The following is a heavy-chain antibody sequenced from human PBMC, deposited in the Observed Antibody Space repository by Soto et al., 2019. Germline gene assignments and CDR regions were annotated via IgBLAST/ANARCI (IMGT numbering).Heavy chain of an antibody. J-gene: IGHJ4*02. CDR2: ISAYNGNT. V-gene: IGHV1-18*01. CDR1: GYTFTSYG. CDR3: ARDVGDYVISLMEFDY. Sequence: ASVKVSCKASGYTFTSYGISWVRQAPGQGLEWMGWISAYNGNTNYAQKLQGRVTMTTDTSTSTAYMELRSLRSDDTAVYYCARDVGDYVISLMEFDYWGQGTLVTVSS. D-gene: IGHD4-17*01.